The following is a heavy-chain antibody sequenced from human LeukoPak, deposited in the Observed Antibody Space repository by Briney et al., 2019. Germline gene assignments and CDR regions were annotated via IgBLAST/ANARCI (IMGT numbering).Heavy chain of an antibody. V-gene: IGHV1-2*02. Sequence: ASVKVSCKASGYTFTGYYMHWVRQAPGQGLEWMGWINPNSGGTNYAQKFQGRVTMTRDTSINTAYMELSRLRSDDTAVYYCAREWGGGYSGYDYEGFDYWGQGTLVTVSS. CDR1: GYTFTGYY. CDR2: INPNSGGT. J-gene: IGHJ4*02. CDR3: AREWGGGYSGYDYEGFDY. D-gene: IGHD5-12*01.